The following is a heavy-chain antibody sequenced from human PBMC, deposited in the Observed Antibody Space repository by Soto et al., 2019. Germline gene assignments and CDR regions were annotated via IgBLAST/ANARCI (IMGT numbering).Heavy chain of an antibody. CDR3: ARDHLGRQRVVSADYCYGMDI. Sequence: PGGSLRLSCAASGFTFSDYYMSWIRQAPGKGLEWVSYISSSGSTIYYADSVKGRFTISRDNAKNSLYLQMNSLRAEDTAVYYCARDHLGRQRVVSADYCYGMDIRGRGTTFTVSS. J-gene: IGHJ6*02. CDR1: GFTFSDYY. CDR2: ISSSGSTI. D-gene: IGHD2-15*01. V-gene: IGHV3-11*01.